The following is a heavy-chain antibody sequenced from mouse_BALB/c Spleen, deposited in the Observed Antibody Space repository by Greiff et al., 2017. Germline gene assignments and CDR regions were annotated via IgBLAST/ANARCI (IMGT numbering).Heavy chain of an antibody. CDR2: ISDGGSYT. D-gene: IGHD2-14*01. V-gene: IGHV5-4*02. Sequence: EVKVVESGGGLVKPGGSLKLSCAASGFTFSDYYMYWVRQTPEKRLEWVATISDGGSYTYYPDSVKGRFTISRDNAKNNLYLQMSSLKSEDTAMYYCARGHRSYWYFDVWGAGTTVTVSS. CDR1: GFTFSDYY. CDR3: ARGHRSYWYFDV. J-gene: IGHJ1*01.